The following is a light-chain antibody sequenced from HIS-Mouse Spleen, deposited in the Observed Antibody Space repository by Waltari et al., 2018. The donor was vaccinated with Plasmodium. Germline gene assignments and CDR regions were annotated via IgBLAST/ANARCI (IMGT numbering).Light chain of an antibody. CDR3: QQYNNWSFT. J-gene: IGKJ3*01. CDR2: GAS. V-gene: IGKV3-15*01. CDR1: HSVSSN. Sequence: IVMTHSPATLSVFSGERATPSCWARHSVSSNLSWYQQKPGQAPRLLIYGASTRATGIPARFSGSGSGTEFTLTISSLQSEDFAVYCCQQYNNWSFTFGPGTKVDIK.